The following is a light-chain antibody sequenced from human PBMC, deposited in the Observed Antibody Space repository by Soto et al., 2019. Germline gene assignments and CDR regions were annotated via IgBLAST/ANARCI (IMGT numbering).Light chain of an antibody. Sequence: DIQMTQSLSSLSASVGDRVIITCRAIQPISSYLNWYQQKPGKAPKLLLYAASSLQTGVPSRFSGSGSGTDITLTISSLQPEDFATYYCQQSYSTPRTFGQGTKLEIK. V-gene: IGKV1-39*01. CDR3: QQSYSTPRT. CDR1: QPISSY. CDR2: AAS. J-gene: IGKJ2*01.